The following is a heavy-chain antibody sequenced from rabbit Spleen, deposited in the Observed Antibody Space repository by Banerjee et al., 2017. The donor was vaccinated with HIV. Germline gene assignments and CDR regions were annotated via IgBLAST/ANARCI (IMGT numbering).Heavy chain of an antibody. CDR2: IDPIFSGT. Sequence: EQLEESGGGLVQPGGSLKLSCKASGFDFSSYGVSWVRQAPGKGLEWIGFIDPIFSGTYYANWVNGRFTISSHNAQNTLYLQLNSLTAADTATYFCARDSGTSFSSYGMDLWGPGTLVTVS. CDR1: GFDFSSYG. D-gene: IGHD8-1*01. V-gene: IGHV1S47*01. J-gene: IGHJ6*01. CDR3: ARDSGTSFSSYGMDL.